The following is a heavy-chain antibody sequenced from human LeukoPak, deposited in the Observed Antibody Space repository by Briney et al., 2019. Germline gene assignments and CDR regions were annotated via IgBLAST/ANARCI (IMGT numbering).Heavy chain of an antibody. D-gene: IGHD1-26*01. V-gene: IGHV4-59*01. Sequence: SETLAPTCTVSGDSISSNYWSWIRQPPGKGLEWIGYIYYSGSTKYNPSLQSRVTISVDTSKNQFSLKLSSVTAADTAVYYCARGFPGGADYFDCWGLGDPFSVSS. CDR1: GDSISSNY. CDR3: ARGFPGGADYFDC. CDR2: IYYSGST. J-gene: IGHJ4*02.